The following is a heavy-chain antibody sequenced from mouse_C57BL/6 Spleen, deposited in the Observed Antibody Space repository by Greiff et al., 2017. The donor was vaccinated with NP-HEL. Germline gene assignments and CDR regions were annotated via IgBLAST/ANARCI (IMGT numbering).Heavy chain of an antibody. CDR2: IDPENGDT. D-gene: IGHD1-1*01. CDR1: GFNIKDDY. CDR3: TTDYYGSRYYFDY. V-gene: IGHV14-4*01. Sequence: EVQVVESGAELVRPGASVKLSCTASGFNIKDDYMHWVKQRPEQGLEWIGWIDPENGDTEYASKFQGKATITADTSSNTAYLQLSSLTSEDTAVYYCTTDYYGSRYYFDYWGQGTTLTVSS. J-gene: IGHJ2*01.